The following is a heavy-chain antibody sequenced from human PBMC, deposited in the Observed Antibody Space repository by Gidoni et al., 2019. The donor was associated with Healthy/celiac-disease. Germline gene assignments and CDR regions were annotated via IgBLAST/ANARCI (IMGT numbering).Heavy chain of an antibody. CDR1: GFTFSSYA. CDR3: AKVWTENCGGDCYSFDY. J-gene: IGHJ4*02. V-gene: IGHV3-23*01. CDR2: ISGSGGST. Sequence: EVQLLESGGGLVQPGGSLRLSCAASGFTFSSYAMSWVRQAPGKGLAWVSAISGSGGSTYYADSVKGRFTISRDNSKNTLYLQMNSLRAEDTAVYYCAKVWTENCGGDCYSFDYWGQGTLVTVSS. D-gene: IGHD2-21*02.